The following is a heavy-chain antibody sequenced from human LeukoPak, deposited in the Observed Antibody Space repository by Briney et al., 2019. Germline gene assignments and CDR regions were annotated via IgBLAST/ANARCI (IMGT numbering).Heavy chain of an antibody. J-gene: IGHJ4*02. Sequence: SETLSLTCTVSGGSISSYYWSWIRQPAGKGLEWIGRIYTSGSTNYNPSLKSRVTMSVDTSKNQFSLKLSSVTAADTAVYYCARGGDYYDSSGYYPRLDYWGQGTLVTVSS. CDR1: GGSISSYY. V-gene: IGHV4-4*07. D-gene: IGHD3-22*01. CDR2: IYTSGST. CDR3: ARGGDYYDSSGYYPRLDY.